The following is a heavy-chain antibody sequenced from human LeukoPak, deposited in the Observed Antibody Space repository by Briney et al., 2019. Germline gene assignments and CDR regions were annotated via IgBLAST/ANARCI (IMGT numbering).Heavy chain of an antibody. CDR2: IYSGGST. CDR1: GFTVSSNY. CDR3: ARDHAVAATLGYYYYCMDD. V-gene: IGHV3-53*01. J-gene: IGHJ6*02. D-gene: IGHD6-19*01. Sequence: PGGSLRLSCAASGFTVSSNYMSWVRQAPGKGLEWVSVIYSGGSTYYADSVKGRFTISRDNSKNTLYLQMNSLRAEDTAVYYCARDHAVAATLGYYYYCMDDWGQGTTVTVSS.